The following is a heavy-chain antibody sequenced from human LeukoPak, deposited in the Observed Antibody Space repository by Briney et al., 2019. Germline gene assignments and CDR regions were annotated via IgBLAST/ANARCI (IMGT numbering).Heavy chain of an antibody. CDR3: AKVAKYYYGPETYYFFEQ. CDR2: INQDGTEK. Sequence: WGSLRLSCAASGFPFSTYWMSWVRQAPGKGLEWVANINQDGTEKYYVDSVKCRFTISRDYAKNSLYLQMNSLRVEDTAVYYCAKVAKYYYGPETYYFFEQWGQGTPVTASS. D-gene: IGHD3-10*01. J-gene: IGHJ4*02. CDR1: GFPFSTYW. V-gene: IGHV3-7*01.